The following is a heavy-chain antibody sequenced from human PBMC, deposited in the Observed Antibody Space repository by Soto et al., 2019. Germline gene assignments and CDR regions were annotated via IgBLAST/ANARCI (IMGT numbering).Heavy chain of an antibody. Sequence: GGSQRLSWAASEFNFSSYGRHRVRQAPGKGLEWVAVIWYDGSNKYYADSVKGRFTISRDNSKNTLYLQMNSLRAEDTAVYYCAREVHFGNYDFWSGYYPNWFDPWGQGTLVTVSS. D-gene: IGHD3-3*01. J-gene: IGHJ5*02. CDR1: EFNFSSYG. CDR2: IWYDGSNK. V-gene: IGHV3-33*01. CDR3: AREVHFGNYDFWSGYYPNWFDP.